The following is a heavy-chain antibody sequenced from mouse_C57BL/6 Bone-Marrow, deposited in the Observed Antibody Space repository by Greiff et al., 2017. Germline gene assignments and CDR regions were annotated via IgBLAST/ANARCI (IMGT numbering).Heavy chain of an antibody. J-gene: IGHJ4*01. CDR3: AREDYYGSSYDYAMDY. CDR2: IHPNSGST. D-gene: IGHD1-1*01. V-gene: IGHV1-64*01. CDR1: GYTFTSYW. Sequence: QVQLKQPGAELVKPGASVKLSCKASGYTFTSYWMHWVKQRPGQGLEWIGMIHPNSGSTNYNEKFKSKATLTVDKSSSTAYMQRSSLTSEDSAVYYCAREDYYGSSYDYAMDYWGQGTSVTVSS.